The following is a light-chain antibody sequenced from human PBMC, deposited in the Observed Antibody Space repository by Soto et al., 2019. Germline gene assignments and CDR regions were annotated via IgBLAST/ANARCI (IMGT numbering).Light chain of an antibody. CDR2: AAS. Sequence: DIQLTQSPSFLSASIGDRVTITCRASQGISDYLAWYQQKPEKAPKLLIYAASTLQSGVPSRFSGSGSGPEFTLTISSLQPEDFATYYCQQLNSYPRTFGQGTKVEIK. J-gene: IGKJ1*01. V-gene: IGKV1-9*01. CDR3: QQLNSYPRT. CDR1: QGISDY.